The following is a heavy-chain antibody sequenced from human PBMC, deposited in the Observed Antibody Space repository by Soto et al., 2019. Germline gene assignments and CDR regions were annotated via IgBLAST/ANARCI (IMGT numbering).Heavy chain of an antibody. D-gene: IGHD3-10*01. CDR2: INTYNGNT. CDR1: GYTFTTYG. Sequence: QVQLVQSGAEVKKPGVSVKVSCKASGYTFTTYGISWVRQAPGQGLEWMGLINTYNGNTNYAQILQGRGTMTTDTSTSTAYMELRSLRSDDTAVYYCARDNGAWHDTFDIWGQGTMVTVSS. CDR3: ARDNGAWHDTFDI. V-gene: IGHV1-18*01. J-gene: IGHJ3*02.